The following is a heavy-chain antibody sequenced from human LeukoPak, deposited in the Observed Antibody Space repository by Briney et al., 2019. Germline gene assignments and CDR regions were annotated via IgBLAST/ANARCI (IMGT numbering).Heavy chain of an antibody. CDR1: GGSISSSSYY. CDR2: IYYSGST. CDR3: ATYYDYVWGSPIDY. V-gene: IGHV4-39*01. Sequence: KPSETLSLTCTVSGGSISSSSYYWGWIRQPPGKGPEWIGSIYYSGSTYYNPSLKSRVTISVDTSKNQFSLKLSSVTAADTAVYYCATYYDYVWGSPIDYWGQGTLVTVSS. J-gene: IGHJ4*02. D-gene: IGHD3-16*01.